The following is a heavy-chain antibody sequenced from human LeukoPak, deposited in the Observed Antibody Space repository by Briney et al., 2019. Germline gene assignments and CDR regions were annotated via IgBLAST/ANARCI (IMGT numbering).Heavy chain of an antibody. V-gene: IGHV4-30-4*01. CDR3: AREPITMVRGVIITNWFDP. Sequence: SETLSLTCTVSGGSIGSGDYYWSWIRQPPGKGLEWIGYIYYSGSTYYNPSLKSRVTISVDTSKNQFSLKLSSVTAADTAVYYCAREPITMVRGVIITNWFDPWGQGTLVTVSS. CDR2: IYYSGST. CDR1: GGSIGSGDYY. D-gene: IGHD3-10*01. J-gene: IGHJ5*02.